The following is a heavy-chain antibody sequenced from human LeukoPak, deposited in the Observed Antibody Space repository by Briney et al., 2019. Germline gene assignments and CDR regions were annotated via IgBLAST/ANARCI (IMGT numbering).Heavy chain of an antibody. CDR2: IYYSGST. J-gene: IGHJ4*02. CDR1: GGSISSYY. D-gene: IGHD5-18*01. CDR3: AREAGGYSYGYFDY. V-gene: IGHV4-59*01. Sequence: NPSEPLSLTCTVSGGSISSYYWSWFRQPPGKGLEWIGYIYYSGSTNYNPSLKSRVTISVDASKNQFSLKLSSVTAADTAVYYCAREAGGYSYGYFDYWGQGTLVTVSS.